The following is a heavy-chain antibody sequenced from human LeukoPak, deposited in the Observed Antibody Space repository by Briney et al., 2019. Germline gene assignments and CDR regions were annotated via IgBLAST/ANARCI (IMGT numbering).Heavy chain of an antibody. D-gene: IGHD7-27*01. J-gene: IGHJ4*02. Sequence: GGSLRLSCAASGFTSSSYAMHWVRQAPGKGLEWVAVVSYDGSNKYYADSVKGRFTISRDNSKNTLYLQMNSLRAEDTAVYYCARDGDRSFDYWGQGTLVTVSS. CDR3: ARDGDRSFDY. CDR2: VSYDGSNK. V-gene: IGHV3-30-3*01. CDR1: GFTSSSYA.